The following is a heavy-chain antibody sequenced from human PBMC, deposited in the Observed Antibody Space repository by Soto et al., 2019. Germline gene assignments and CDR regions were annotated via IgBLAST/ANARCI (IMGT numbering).Heavy chain of an antibody. CDR3: ARAPDYGDYVGWFDP. Sequence: QVQLVESGGGVVQPGRSLRLSCAASGFTFSTYGMHWVRQAPGKGLEWVAVIWYDGSNKYYADSVKGRFTISRDNSKNTLYLQMNSLRAEDTAVYYCARAPDYGDYVGWFDPWGQGTLVTVSS. J-gene: IGHJ5*02. CDR2: IWYDGSNK. CDR1: GFTFSTYG. V-gene: IGHV3-33*01. D-gene: IGHD4-17*01.